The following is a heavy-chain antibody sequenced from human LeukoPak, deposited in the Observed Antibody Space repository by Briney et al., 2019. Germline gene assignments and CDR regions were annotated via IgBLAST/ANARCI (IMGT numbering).Heavy chain of an antibody. CDR1: GGSISDYY. Sequence: SETLSLTCTVSGGSISDYYWSWIRQPPGKGLEWIGYIYYSGGTNYNPSLKSRVTISVDTTKNQFSLKLSSVTAADTAVYYCASHQDYGDYPLDYWGQGTLVTVSS. V-gene: IGHV4-59*08. CDR2: IYYSGGT. J-gene: IGHJ4*02. CDR3: ASHQDYGDYPLDY. D-gene: IGHD4-17*01.